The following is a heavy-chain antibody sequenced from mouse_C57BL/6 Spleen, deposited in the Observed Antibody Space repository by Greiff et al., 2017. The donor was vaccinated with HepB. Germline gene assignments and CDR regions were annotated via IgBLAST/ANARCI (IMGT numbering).Heavy chain of an antibody. CDR2: ISYDGSN. J-gene: IGHJ4*01. V-gene: IGHV3-6*01. CDR3: AREGYGSSSGAMDY. CDR1: GYSITSGYY. Sequence: ESGPGLVKPSQSLSLTCSVTGYSITSGYYWNWIRQFPGNKLEWMGYISYDGSNNYNPSLKNRISITRDTSKNQFFLKLNSVTTEDTATYYCAREGYGSSSGAMDYWGQGTSVTVSS. D-gene: IGHD1-1*01.